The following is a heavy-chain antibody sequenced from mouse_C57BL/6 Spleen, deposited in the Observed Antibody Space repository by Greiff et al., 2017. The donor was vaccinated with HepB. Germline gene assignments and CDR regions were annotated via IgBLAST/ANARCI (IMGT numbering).Heavy chain of an antibody. Sequence: QVQLQQSGAELVKPGASVKMSCKASGYTFTSYWITWVKQRPGQGLEWIGDIYPGSGSTNYNEKFKSKATLTVDTSSSTAYMQLSSLTSEDSAVYYCARKLITTVVAPFDYWGQGTTLTVSS. CDR3: ARKLITTVVAPFDY. V-gene: IGHV1-55*01. D-gene: IGHD1-1*01. CDR1: GYTFTSYW. CDR2: IYPGSGST. J-gene: IGHJ2*01.